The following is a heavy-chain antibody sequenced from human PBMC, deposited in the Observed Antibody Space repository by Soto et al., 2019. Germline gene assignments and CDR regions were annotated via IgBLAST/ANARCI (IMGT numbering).Heavy chain of an antibody. Sequence: SETLSLTCTVSGGSVSSGSYYWSWIRQPPGKGLEWIGYIYYSGSTNYNPSLKSRVTISVDTSKNQFSLKLSSVTAADTAVYYCARGKREYDFWSGCGPMDAFDIRGQGAMVTVSS. CDR2: IYYSGST. CDR3: ARGKREYDFWSGCGPMDAFDI. V-gene: IGHV4-61*01. J-gene: IGHJ3*02. D-gene: IGHD3-3*01. CDR1: GGSVSSGSYY.